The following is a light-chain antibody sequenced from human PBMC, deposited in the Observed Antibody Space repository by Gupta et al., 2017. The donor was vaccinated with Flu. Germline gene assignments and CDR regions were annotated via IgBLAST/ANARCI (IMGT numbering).Light chain of an antibody. Sequence: DIVMTQSPDSLAVSLGERATINCKSSQSVLYRSNNKNYLAWYQQKPGQPPKLLIYWASTRESGVPDRFRGSGSGTDFTLTISSLQAEDVAVYYCQQYYSTPQTFGQGTKVEIK. CDR1: QSVLYRSNNKNY. CDR2: WAS. V-gene: IGKV4-1*01. J-gene: IGKJ1*01. CDR3: QQYYSTPQT.